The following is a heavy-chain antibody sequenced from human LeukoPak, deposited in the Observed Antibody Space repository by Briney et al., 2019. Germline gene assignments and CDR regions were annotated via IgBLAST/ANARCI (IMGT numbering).Heavy chain of an antibody. V-gene: IGHV4-59*01. CDR3: ARGPHKFDY. Sequence: SETLSLTCTVSGGSISSYYWSWIRQPPGKGLEWIGYISYSGSTNYNPSLKSRVTISVDTSKHQFSLKLSAVTAVDTAVYYCARGPHKFDYWGQGSLVTVSS. CDR2: ISYSGST. CDR1: GGSISSYY. J-gene: IGHJ4*02.